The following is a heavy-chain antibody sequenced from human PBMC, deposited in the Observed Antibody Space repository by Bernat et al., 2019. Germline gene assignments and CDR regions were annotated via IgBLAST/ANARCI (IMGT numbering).Heavy chain of an antibody. V-gene: IGHV1-46*03. CDR3: ARQQPFGESALLH. CDR1: GYTFTSCY. J-gene: IGHJ4*02. D-gene: IGHD3-10*01. Sequence: QVQLVQSGAEVKKPGASVKVSCKASGYTFTSCYIHWVRQAPGQGLEWMGIINPSDGSTNYAQKFQGRVTMTRDTSTSTLYMEVSSLRSEDTAIYYCARQQPFGESALLHWGQGTLVTVSS. CDR2: INPSDGST.